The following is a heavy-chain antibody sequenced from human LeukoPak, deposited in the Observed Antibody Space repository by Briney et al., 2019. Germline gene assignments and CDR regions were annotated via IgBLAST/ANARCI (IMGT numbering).Heavy chain of an antibody. CDR3: ARVGFLAGTTFLEDDY. V-gene: IGHV3-48*01. J-gene: IGHJ4*02. CDR1: GFTFSSYS. Sequence: PGGSLRLSCAASGFTFSSYSMNWVRQAPGRGLEWVSYISSSSSTIYYADSVKGRFTISRDNAKNSLYLQMNSLRAEDTAVYYCARVGFLAGTTFLEDDYWGQGTLVTVSS. D-gene: IGHD1-1*01. CDR2: ISSSSSTI.